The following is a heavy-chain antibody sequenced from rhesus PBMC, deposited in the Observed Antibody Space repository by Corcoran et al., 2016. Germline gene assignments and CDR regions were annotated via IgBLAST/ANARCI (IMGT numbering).Heavy chain of an antibody. V-gene: IGHV4-76*01. CDR1: GGSISGGYD. CDR3: ARLVVFTAMVDY. D-gene: IGHD2-27*01. J-gene: IGHJ4*01. Sequence: QVQLQESGPGLVKPSETLSLTCAVSGGSISGGYDWSWIRQPPGQGLEWIGYIYGSSGSTNYNPSLKNRVTISKDTSKNQFSLKLSSVTAADTAVYYCARLVVFTAMVDYWGQGVLVTVSS. CDR2: IYGSSGST.